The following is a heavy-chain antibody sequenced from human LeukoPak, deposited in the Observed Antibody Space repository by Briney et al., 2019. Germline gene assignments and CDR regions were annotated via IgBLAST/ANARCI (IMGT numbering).Heavy chain of an antibody. CDR3: ARARLGWELPEYFQH. D-gene: IGHD2-15*01. V-gene: IGHV3-30*02. CDR2: IRYDGSNK. CDR1: GFTFSSYG. J-gene: IGHJ1*01. Sequence: PGGSLRLSCAASGFTFSSYGMHWVRQAPGKGLEWVTFIRYDGSNKYYADSVKGRFTISRDNSKNTLYLQMNSLRAEDTAVYYCARARLGWELPEYFQHWGQGTLVTVSS.